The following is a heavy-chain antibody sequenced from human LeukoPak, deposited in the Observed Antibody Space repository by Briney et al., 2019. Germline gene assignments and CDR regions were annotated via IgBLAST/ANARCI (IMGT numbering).Heavy chain of an antibody. CDR3: ARGHGYY. D-gene: IGHD3-16*01. V-gene: IGHV1-8*02. Sequence: ASVKVSCKTSGYTFRSYEINWVRQATGRGLEWMGWMNPNSDNTGYAEKFQGRVTLTSNTSISTAYMELSSLRSEDTAVYYCARGHGYYWGQGTLATVSS. J-gene: IGHJ4*02. CDR2: MNPNSDNT. CDR1: GYTFRSYE.